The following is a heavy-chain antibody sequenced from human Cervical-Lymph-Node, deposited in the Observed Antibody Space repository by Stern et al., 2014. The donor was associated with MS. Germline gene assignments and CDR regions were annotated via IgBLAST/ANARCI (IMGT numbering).Heavy chain of an antibody. D-gene: IGHD3-22*01. J-gene: IGHJ3*02. Sequence: EVQLEESGAEVKKPGESLKISCVATGYAFSTYWMGWVRQQPGKGLEWMGVLYPGDSDTRYSPSFQGHVTISTDTSINTAYLQWSSLKASDTAMYYCARQTYYDSSGYDDAFDIWGPGTLVTISS. CDR2: LYPGDSDT. V-gene: IGHV5-51*01. CDR3: ARQTYYDSSGYDDAFDI. CDR1: GYAFSTYW.